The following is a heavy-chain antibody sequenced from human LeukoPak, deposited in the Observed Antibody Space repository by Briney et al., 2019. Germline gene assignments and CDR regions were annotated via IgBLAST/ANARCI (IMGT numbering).Heavy chain of an antibody. CDR3: ARDRKSSGWDYYYYGMDV. Sequence: GGSLRLSCAASGFTFSSYWMSWVRQAPGKGLEWVANIKQDGSEKYYVDSVKGRFTISRDNAKNSLYLQMNSLRAEDTAVYYCARDRKSSGWDYYYYGMDVWGQGTTVTVSS. CDR2: IKQDGSEK. D-gene: IGHD6-19*01. J-gene: IGHJ6*02. V-gene: IGHV3-7*01. CDR1: GFTFSSYW.